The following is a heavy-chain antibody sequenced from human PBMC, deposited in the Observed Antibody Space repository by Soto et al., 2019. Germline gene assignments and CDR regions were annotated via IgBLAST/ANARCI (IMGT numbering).Heavy chain of an antibody. CDR2: ISSSGSTI. J-gene: IGHJ5*02. CDR3: ARDLSTSHWANPFDP. D-gene: IGHD2-2*01. V-gene: IGHV3-11*01. Sequence: QVQLVESGGGVVQPGRSLRLSCAASGFTFSDYYMSWIRQAPGKGLEWVSYISSSGSTIYYADSVKGRFTISRDNAKNSLYLQMNSLRAEDTAVYYCARDLSTSHWANPFDPWGQGTLVTVSS. CDR1: GFTFSDYY.